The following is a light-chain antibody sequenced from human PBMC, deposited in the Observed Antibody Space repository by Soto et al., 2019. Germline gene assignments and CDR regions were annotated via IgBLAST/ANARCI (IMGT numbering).Light chain of an antibody. CDR1: QSISGW. J-gene: IGKJ1*01. Sequence: GDRVTITCRASQSISGWVAWYQQKPGKAPILLMYDASSLQNVVPSRFSGSGSGTEFTLTISSLQPDDFATYYCQQYNAYPRTFGPGTKVEIK. CDR3: QQYNAYPRT. CDR2: DAS. V-gene: IGKV1-5*01.